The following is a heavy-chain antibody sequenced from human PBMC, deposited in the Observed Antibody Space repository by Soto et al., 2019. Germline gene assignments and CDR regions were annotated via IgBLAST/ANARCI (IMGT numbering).Heavy chain of an antibody. CDR1: GFPFTAYA. CDR3: AKVANPNNAPNRFDS. D-gene: IGHD1-1*01. CDR2: LSYNGDKK. J-gene: IGHJ4*02. V-gene: IGHV3-30*18. Sequence: GGSLRLSCSASGFPFTAYAMHLVRQSPGQGLEWVAGLSYNGDKKYYGVSVEGRFSISRDNSKRMVYLEISSLTKEDSATYYCAKVANPNNAPNRFDSSGQGTLVTVSS.